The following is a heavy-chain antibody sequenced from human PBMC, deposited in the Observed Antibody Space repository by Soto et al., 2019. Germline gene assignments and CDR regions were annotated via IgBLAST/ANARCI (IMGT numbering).Heavy chain of an antibody. CDR1: GGTFSSYA. CDR3: ARGGWLLRQGDNWFDP. CDR2: IIPIFGTA. Sequence: QVQLVQSGAEVKKPGSSVKVSCKASGGTFSSYAISWVRQAPGQGLEWMGGIIPIFGTANYAQKFQGRVTIPADESTSTAYMELSSLRSEDTAVYYCARGGWLLRQGDNWFDPWGQGTLVTVSS. V-gene: IGHV1-69*12. J-gene: IGHJ5*02. D-gene: IGHD3-22*01.